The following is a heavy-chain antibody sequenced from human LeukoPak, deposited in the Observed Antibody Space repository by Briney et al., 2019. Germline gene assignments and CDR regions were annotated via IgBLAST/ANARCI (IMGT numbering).Heavy chain of an antibody. Sequence: GESLKISCQCSGYSFTSFWIAWVRQMPGKGREWMGIIHPGDSDTRYSPSFQGQVTISADKSISTAYLQWSSLKASDTAMYYCARQITVVAPSDYWGQGTLVTVSS. D-gene: IGHD4-23*01. CDR2: IHPGDSDT. J-gene: IGHJ4*02. V-gene: IGHV5-51*01. CDR3: ARQITVVAPSDY. CDR1: GYSFTSFW.